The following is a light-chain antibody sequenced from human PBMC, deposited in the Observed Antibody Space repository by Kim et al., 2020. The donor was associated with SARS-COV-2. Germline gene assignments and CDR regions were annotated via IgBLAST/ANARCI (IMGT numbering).Light chain of an antibody. J-gene: IGLJ3*02. CDR1: SSNIGNNF. CDR3: AAWDDSLSGQEV. V-gene: IGLV1-47*01. CDR2: RNS. Sequence: QSVLTQPPSASGTPGQRVTISCSGSSSNIGNNFVYWYQLLPGTAPKLLIYRNSHRPSGVPDRFSGSKSGTSASLTINGLRSEDEADYFCAAWDDSLSGQEVFGGGTQLTVL.